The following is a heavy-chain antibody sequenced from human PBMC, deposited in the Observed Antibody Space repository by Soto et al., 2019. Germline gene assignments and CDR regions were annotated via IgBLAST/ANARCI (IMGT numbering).Heavy chain of an antibody. D-gene: IGHD3-3*01. Sequence: SVKVSCKASGGTFSSYAISWVRQAPGQGLEWMGGIIPIFGTANYAQKFQGRVTITADESTSTAYMELSSLRSEDTAVYYCARAIRFRFWSGYYSYGMDVWGQGTTVTVSS. CDR1: GGTFSSYA. CDR2: IIPIFGTA. J-gene: IGHJ6*02. CDR3: ARAIRFRFWSGYYSYGMDV. V-gene: IGHV1-69*13.